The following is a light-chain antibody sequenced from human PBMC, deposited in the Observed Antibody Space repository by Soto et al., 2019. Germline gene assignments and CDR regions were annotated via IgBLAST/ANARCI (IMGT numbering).Light chain of an antibody. Sequence: QSALTQPASVSGSPGQSITISCTGTSRDVGAYDYVSWYQQHPGKAPKLMIYEVNNRPSGVSNRFSASKSGNTASLTISGLQAEDEADYYCSSYASTSTFYVFGTGTKLTVL. V-gene: IGLV2-14*01. CDR1: SRDVGAYDY. CDR2: EVN. J-gene: IGLJ1*01. CDR3: SSYASTSTFYV.